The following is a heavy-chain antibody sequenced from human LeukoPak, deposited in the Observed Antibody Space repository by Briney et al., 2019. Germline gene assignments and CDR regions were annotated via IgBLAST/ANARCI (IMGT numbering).Heavy chain of an antibody. CDR3: ASTHITMIVVVPHYYYMDV. J-gene: IGHJ6*03. Sequence: SVKVSCKASGGTFSSYAISWVRQAPGQGLEWMGGIIPIFGTANYAQKFQGRVTITTDESTSTAYMELSSLRSEDTAVYYCASTHITMIVVVPHYYYMDVWGKGTTVTVSS. V-gene: IGHV1-69*05. CDR1: GGTFSSYA. CDR2: IIPIFGTA. D-gene: IGHD3-22*01.